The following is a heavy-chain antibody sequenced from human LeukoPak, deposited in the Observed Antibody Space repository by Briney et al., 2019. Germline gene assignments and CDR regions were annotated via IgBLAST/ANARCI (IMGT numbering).Heavy chain of an antibody. V-gene: IGHV3-66*01. D-gene: IGHD6-13*01. CDR2: IYSGGST. CDR1: EFSVGSNY. J-gene: IGHJ4*02. Sequence: GGSLRLSCAASEFSVGSNYMTWVRQAPGKGLEWVSLIYSGGSTYYADSVKGRFTISRDNSKNTLYLQMNSLRAEDTAVYYCARDLLRMAAAGPFDYWGQGTLVTVSS. CDR3: ARDLLRMAAAGPFDY.